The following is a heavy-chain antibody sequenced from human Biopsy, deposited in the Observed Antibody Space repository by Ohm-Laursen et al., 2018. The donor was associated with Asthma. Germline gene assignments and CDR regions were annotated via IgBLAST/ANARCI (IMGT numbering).Heavy chain of an antibody. Sequence: ATVKISCKTSGYTFNSAGITWVRQAPGQGLEWMGWISVYNGNTKVAQKLQDRVAMITDTSTSTAYMELRSLRSDDTAVYFCARTVDYSHYYGIDVWGQGTTVTVS. D-gene: IGHD4-23*01. CDR3: ARTVDYSHYYGIDV. CDR1: GYTFNSAG. J-gene: IGHJ6*02. CDR2: ISVYNGNT. V-gene: IGHV1-18*01.